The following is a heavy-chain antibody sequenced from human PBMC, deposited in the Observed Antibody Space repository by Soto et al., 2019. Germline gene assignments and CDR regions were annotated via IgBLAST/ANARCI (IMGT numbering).Heavy chain of an antibody. V-gene: IGHV3-23*01. Sequence: GSLRLSCAASGFTFSSYAMSWVRQAPGKGLEWVSAISGSGGSTYYADSVKGRFTISRDNSKNTLYLQMNSLRAEDTAVYYCAKDPPTLYCSGGSCYSLWGQGTLVTVSS. CDR3: AKDPPTLYCSGGSCYSL. CDR2: ISGSGGST. CDR1: GFTFSSYA. D-gene: IGHD2-15*01. J-gene: IGHJ4*02.